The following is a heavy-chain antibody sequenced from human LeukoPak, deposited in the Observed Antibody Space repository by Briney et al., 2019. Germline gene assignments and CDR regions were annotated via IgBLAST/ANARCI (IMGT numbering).Heavy chain of an antibody. CDR1: GYTFTSYG. J-gene: IGHJ4*02. D-gene: IGHD3-22*01. Sequence: GASVKVSCKASGYTFTSYGITWVRQAPGQGLEWMGWISPYNGNTNYAQKVQGRVTMTTDTSTSTAYMELSSLRSEDTAVYYCARDQYYDSSGCFDYWGQGTLVTVSS. CDR3: ARDQYYDSSGCFDY. V-gene: IGHV1-18*04. CDR2: ISPYNGNT.